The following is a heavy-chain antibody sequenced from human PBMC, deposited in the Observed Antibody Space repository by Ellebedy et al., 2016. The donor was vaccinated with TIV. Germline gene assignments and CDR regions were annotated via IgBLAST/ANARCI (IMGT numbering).Heavy chain of an antibody. Sequence: PGGSLRLSCAASGFTFSSFAMGWVRQIPGKGLEWVSGMYGSGRGISYSDSVKGRFTISRDNSKNILYLQMNSLRDEDTAMYYCARDAASGYGSGLYFDYWGQGTPVTVSS. CDR1: GFTFSSFA. D-gene: IGHD5-18*01. V-gene: IGHV3-23*01. CDR3: ARDAASGYGSGLYFDY. J-gene: IGHJ4*02. CDR2: MYGSGRGI.